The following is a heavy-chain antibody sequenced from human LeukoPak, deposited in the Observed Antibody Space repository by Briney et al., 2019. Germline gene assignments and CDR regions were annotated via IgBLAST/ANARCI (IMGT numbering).Heavy chain of an antibody. V-gene: IGHV3-30*18. CDR3: AKGVDSCSGGSCPADD. Sequence: PGGCLRLSCAASGFTFSNYAMHWVRQAPGKGMEWVAVISYDGNNKYYADSVKGRFTISRDNSKNTLFLQMNSLRAEDTAVYYCAKGVDSCSGGSCPADDLGPGTLVTVSS. CDR1: GFTFSNYA. D-gene: IGHD2-15*01. CDR2: ISYDGNNK. J-gene: IGHJ4*02.